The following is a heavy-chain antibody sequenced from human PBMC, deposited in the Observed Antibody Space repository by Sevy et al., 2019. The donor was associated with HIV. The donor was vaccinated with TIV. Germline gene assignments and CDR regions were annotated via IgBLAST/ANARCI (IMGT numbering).Heavy chain of an antibody. V-gene: IGHV4-59*01. J-gene: IGHJ4*02. D-gene: IGHD5-18*01. CDR1: GVSINTFY. CDR3: ARGQYSYGYWREFDY. CDR2: IYYSGST. Sequence: SETLSLTCTVSGVSINTFYWSWIRQPPGKGLEWIGYIYYSGSTNYNPSLHSRVTISVDTSKNQFSLKLSSVTAADSAVYYCARGQYSYGYWREFDYWGQGTLVTVSS.